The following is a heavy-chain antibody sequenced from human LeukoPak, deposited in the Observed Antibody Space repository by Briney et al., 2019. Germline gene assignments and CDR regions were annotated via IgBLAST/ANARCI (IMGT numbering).Heavy chain of an antibody. CDR2: IYHSGST. CDR1: GYSISSGYY. CDR3: ARGGWFGTPTTSDI. J-gene: IGHJ3*02. V-gene: IGHV4-38-2*01. D-gene: IGHD3-10*01. Sequence: SETLSLTCAVSGYSISSGYYWGWIRQPPGKGLEWIGSIYHSGSTYYNPSLKSRVTISVDTSKNQFSLKLSSVTAADTAVYYCARGGWFGTPTTSDIWGQGTMVTVSS.